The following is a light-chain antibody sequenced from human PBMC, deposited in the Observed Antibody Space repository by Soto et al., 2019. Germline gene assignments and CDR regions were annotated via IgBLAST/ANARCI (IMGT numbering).Light chain of an antibody. CDR2: DDY. CDR3: AAWDDSLNAWV. J-gene: IGLJ3*02. CDR1: SSNIGTNT. V-gene: IGLV1-44*01. Sequence: QSVLTQPPSASGTPGQRVTISCSGSSSNIGTNTVNWYQHLPGAAPKLLISDDYDRSSGVPDRFSASKSGTSASLAISGLQPEDEGFYYCAAWDDSLNAWVFGGGTKLTVL.